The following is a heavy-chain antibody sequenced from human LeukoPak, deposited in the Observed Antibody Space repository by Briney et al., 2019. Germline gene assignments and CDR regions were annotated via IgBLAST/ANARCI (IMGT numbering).Heavy chain of an antibody. Sequence: KISCKGSGYSFTSYAISWVRQAPGQGLEWMGGIIPIFGTANYAQKFQGRVTITADESTSTAYMELSSLRSEDTAVYYCARRPREDDYGDYYAYYFDYWGQGTLVTVSS. J-gene: IGHJ4*02. CDR3: ARRPREDDYGDYYAYYFDY. V-gene: IGHV1-69*01. CDR2: IIPIFGTA. D-gene: IGHD4-17*01. CDR1: GYSFTSYA.